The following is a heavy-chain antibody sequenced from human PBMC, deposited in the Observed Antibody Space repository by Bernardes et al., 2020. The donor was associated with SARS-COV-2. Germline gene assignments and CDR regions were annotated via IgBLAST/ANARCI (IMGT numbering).Heavy chain of an antibody. V-gene: IGHV5-51*01. CDR1: GYSFMRYW. CDR3: ARVAWDGSGDFDF. CDR2: IYCGAHDI. J-gene: IGHJ4*02. D-gene: IGHD3-10*01. Sequence: GESLKISCKGSGYSFMRYWIGWVRQMPGKGLEWRGIIYCGAHDIKYSPSFQGQVIISADKSISTAYLQWSSLKASDTAMYYCARVAWDGSGDFDFWGQGSLVTVSS.